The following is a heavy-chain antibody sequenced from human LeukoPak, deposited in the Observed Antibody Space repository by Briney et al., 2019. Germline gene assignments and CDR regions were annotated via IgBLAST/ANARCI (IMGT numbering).Heavy chain of an antibody. D-gene: IGHD3-3*01. J-gene: IGHJ4*02. CDR3: ARGGYYDFWSGFFAPYYFDY. Sequence: PSETLSLTCAVYGGSFSGYYWSWIRQPPGKGLEWIGEINHSGSTNYNPSLKSRVTISVDTSKNQFSLKLSSATAADTAVYYCARGGYYDFWSGFFAPYYFDYWGQGTLVTVSS. CDR1: GGSFSGYY. CDR2: INHSGST. V-gene: IGHV4-34*01.